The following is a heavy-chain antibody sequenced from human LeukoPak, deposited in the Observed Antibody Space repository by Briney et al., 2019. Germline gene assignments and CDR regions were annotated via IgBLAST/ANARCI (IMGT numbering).Heavy chain of an antibody. CDR3: AREGSSSWYDY. V-gene: IGHV3-9*01. J-gene: IGHJ4*02. CDR1: GFTFDDYA. D-gene: IGHD6-13*01. CDR2: ISWNSGSI. Sequence: PGGSLRLSCAASGFTFDDYAMHWVRHAPGKGLEWVSGISWNSGSIGYADSVKGRFTISRDNAKNSLYLQMNSLRAEDTALYYCAREGSSSWYDYWGQGTLVTVSS.